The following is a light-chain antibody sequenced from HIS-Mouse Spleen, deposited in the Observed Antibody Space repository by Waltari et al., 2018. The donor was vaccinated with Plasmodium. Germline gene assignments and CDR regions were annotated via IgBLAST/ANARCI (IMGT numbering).Light chain of an antibody. CDR3: QQYNNWSFT. CDR1: QSVSSN. J-gene: IGKJ3*01. CDR2: GAS. Sequence: EREMTQSPATLSVSPGERATLSCRASQSVSSNLAWYQQKPGQAPRLLIYGASTRATGIPARFSGSGSGTEFTLTISSLQSEDFAVYYCQQYNNWSFTFGPGTKVDIK. V-gene: IGKV3-15*01.